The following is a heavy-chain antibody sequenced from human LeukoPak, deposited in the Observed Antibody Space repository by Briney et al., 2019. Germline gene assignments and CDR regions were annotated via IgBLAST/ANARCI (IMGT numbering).Heavy chain of an antibody. CDR3: ARAWLRRKYYYYMDV. J-gene: IGHJ6*03. CDR2: ISGFNGHT. V-gene: IGHV1-18*01. D-gene: IGHD5-12*01. Sequence: GASVKVSCKASGYTFTSYDINWVRQATGQGLEWMGWISGFNGHTKYSQKSQGRVTMTTDTSTSTAYMEVRSLRSDDTAVYYCARAWLRRKYYYYMDVWGKGTTVTVSS. CDR1: GYTFTSYD.